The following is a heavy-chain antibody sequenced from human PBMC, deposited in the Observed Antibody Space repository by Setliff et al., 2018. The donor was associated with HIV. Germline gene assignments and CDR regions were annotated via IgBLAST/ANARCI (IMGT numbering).Heavy chain of an antibody. CDR3: AAEGPYTNSSPFDY. Sequence: ASVKVSCKASGYTFTTYSIHWVRQAPGQSLEWMGWINVGKGDTKYSQELQGRITLTTDTSATTAYMELSSLTSEDTAVYYCAAEGPYTNSSPFDYWGQGTLVTVSS. V-gene: IGHV1-3*03. D-gene: IGHD6-6*01. CDR1: GYTFTTYS. J-gene: IGHJ4*02. CDR2: INVGKGDT.